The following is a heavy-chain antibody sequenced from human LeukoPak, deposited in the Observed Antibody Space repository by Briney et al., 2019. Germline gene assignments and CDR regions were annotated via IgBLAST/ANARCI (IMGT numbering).Heavy chain of an antibody. J-gene: IGHJ3*02. CDR1: GYTFTSYD. CDR2: MNPNSGNS. V-gene: IGHV1-8*01. Sequence: ASVKVSCKASGYTFTSYDINWVRQATGQGLEWMGWMNPNSGNSGYAQKFQGRVTMTRNTSISTAYMELSSLRSEDTAVYYCARGYRCDYVWGGDIWGQGTMVTVSS. D-gene: IGHD3-16*01. CDR3: ARGYRCDYVWGGDI.